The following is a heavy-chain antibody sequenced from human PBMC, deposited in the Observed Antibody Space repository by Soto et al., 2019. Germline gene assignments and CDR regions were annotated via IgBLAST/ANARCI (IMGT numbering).Heavy chain of an antibody. CDR1: GGTFSRYT. Sequence: GASVKVCCKASGGTFSRYTISWVRQAPGRGLEWMGWISAYNGNTNYAQKLQGRVTMTTDTSTSTAYMELRSLRSDDTAVYYCAREGRDGYNDYYGMDVWGQGTTVTVSS. V-gene: IGHV1-18*01. CDR3: AREGRDGYNDYYGMDV. CDR2: ISAYNGNT. D-gene: IGHD5-12*01. J-gene: IGHJ6*02.